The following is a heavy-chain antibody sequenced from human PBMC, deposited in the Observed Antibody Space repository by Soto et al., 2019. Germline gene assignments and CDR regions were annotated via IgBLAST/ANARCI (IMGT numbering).Heavy chain of an antibody. CDR3: AIDSPRYRGSYPPDY. Sequence: GGSLRLSCAASGFTFSSYWMHWVRQAPGKGLVWVARIKSDGSGTIYADSVKGRLTISRDNARNTLYLQMNSLRAEDTAVYYCAIDSPRYRGSYPPDYWGQGTLVTVS. CDR1: GFTFSSYW. J-gene: IGHJ4*02. CDR2: IKSDGSGT. D-gene: IGHD1-26*01. V-gene: IGHV3-74*01.